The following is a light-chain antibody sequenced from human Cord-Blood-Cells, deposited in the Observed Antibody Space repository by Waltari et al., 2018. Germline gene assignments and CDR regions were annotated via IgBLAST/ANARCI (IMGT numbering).Light chain of an antibody. CDR1: QSISSY. CDR2: AAS. CDR3: QQSYSTPYT. Sequence: DIQMTQSPSSLSASVGDRVTITCRASQSISSYLNWYQQKPGKAPKLQIYAASSSQSGVPSRFSGSGSGTDFTLTISSLQPEDFATYYCQQSYSTPYTFGQGTKLEIK. J-gene: IGKJ2*01. V-gene: IGKV1-39*01.